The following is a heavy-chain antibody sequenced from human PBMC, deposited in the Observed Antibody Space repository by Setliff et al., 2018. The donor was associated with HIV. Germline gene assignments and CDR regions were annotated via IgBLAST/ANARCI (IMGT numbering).Heavy chain of an antibody. J-gene: IGHJ4*02. D-gene: IGHD1-26*01. CDR1: GGSLSGSY. Sequence: SETLSLTCGVSGGSLSGSYWSWIRQSPEKGLEWIGEVNHSGSTNYHPSLKSRVTISVDTPKNQFFLKLSSVAAADTAVYYCARDVSGSPFDYWGQGTLVTVSS. CDR3: ARDVSGSPFDY. V-gene: IGHV4-34*01. CDR2: VNHSGST.